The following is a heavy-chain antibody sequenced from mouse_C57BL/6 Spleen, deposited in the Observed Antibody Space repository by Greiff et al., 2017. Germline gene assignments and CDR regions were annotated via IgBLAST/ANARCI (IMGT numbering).Heavy chain of an antibody. J-gene: IGHJ2*01. V-gene: IGHV5-6*01. CDR3: ASATGAGDFDY. CDR2: ISSGGSYT. CDR1: GFTFSSYG. Sequence: EVQRVESGGDLVKPGGSLKLSCAASGFTFSSYGMSWVRQTPDKRLEWVATISSGGSYTYYPDSVKGRFTISRDNAKNTLYLQMRRLKSEDTAMYYCASATGAGDFDYWGQGTTLTVSS. D-gene: IGHD4-1*02.